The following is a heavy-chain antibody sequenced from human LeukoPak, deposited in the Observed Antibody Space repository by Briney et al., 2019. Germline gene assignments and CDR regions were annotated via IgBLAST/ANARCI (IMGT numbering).Heavy chain of an antibody. J-gene: IGHJ4*02. Sequence: SVKVSCKASGGTFSSYAIGWVRQAPGQGLEWMGGIIPIFGTANYAQKFQGRVAITTDESTSTAYMELSSLRSEDTAVYYCARFARAYYDFWSGYPDWGQGTLVTVSS. D-gene: IGHD3-3*01. V-gene: IGHV1-69*05. CDR2: IIPIFGTA. CDR3: ARFARAYYDFWSGYPD. CDR1: GGTFSSYA.